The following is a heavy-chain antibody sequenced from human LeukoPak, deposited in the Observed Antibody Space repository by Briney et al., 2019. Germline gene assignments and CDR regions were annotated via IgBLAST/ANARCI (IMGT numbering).Heavy chain of an antibody. CDR1: GGSISSSSYY. D-gene: IGHD2-2*01. V-gene: IGHV4-39*01. CDR3: ATYPTLPYCSSTSCPWY. J-gene: IGHJ4*02. Sequence: SETLSLTCTVSGGSISSSSYYWGWIRQPPGKGLEWIGSIYYSGSTYYNPSLKSRVTISVDTSKNQFSLKLSSVTAADTAVYYCATYPTLPYCSSTSCPWYWGQGTLVTVSS. CDR2: IYYSGST.